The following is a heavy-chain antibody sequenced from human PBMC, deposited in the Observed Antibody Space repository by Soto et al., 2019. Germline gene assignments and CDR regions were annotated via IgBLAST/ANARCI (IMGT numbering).Heavy chain of an antibody. Sequence: GGSLRLSCAASGFTFSSYAMSWVRQAPGKGLEWVSAISGSGGSTYYADSVKGRFTISRDNSKNTLYLQMNSLRAEDTAVYYCAKGGYCTNGVCYRADYWGQGTLVTVSS. CDR2: ISGSGGST. CDR3: AKGGYCTNGVCYRADY. CDR1: GFTFSSYA. D-gene: IGHD2-8*01. V-gene: IGHV3-23*01. J-gene: IGHJ4*02.